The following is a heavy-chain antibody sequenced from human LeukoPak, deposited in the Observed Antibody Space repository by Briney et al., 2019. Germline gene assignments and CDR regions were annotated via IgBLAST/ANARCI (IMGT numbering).Heavy chain of an antibody. CDR1: GGSISSYY. D-gene: IGHD3-3*01. Sequence: PSETLSLTCTVSGGSISSYYWSWIRQPPGKGLEWIGYIYYSGSTNYNPSLKSPVTISVDTSKNQFSLKLSSVTAADTAVYYCARGLDDFWSGFYYYYMDVWGKGTTVTVSS. V-gene: IGHV4-59*01. CDR2: IYYSGST. CDR3: ARGLDDFWSGFYYYYMDV. J-gene: IGHJ6*03.